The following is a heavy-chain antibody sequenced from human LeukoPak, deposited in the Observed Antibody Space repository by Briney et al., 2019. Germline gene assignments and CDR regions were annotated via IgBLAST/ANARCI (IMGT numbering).Heavy chain of an antibody. J-gene: IGHJ6*04. D-gene: IGHD3-10*02. CDR3: AELGITMIGGV. V-gene: IGHV3-48*03. Sequence: GGSLRLSCAASGFTFSSYEMNWVRQAPGKGLEGVSYISSSGSTIYYADSVKGPFTNSRDNAKNSLYLQMNSLRAEDTAVYYCAELGITMIGGVWGKGTTVTISS. CDR2: ISSSGSTI. CDR1: GFTFSSYE.